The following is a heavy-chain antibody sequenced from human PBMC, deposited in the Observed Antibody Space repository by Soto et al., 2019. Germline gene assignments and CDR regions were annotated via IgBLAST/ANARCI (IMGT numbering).Heavy chain of an antibody. D-gene: IGHD1-26*01. Sequence: SDTLYLTCDVSSDAMTKYSGGWIRQPDGKGLEWIGRICTSGSRNYDPSLKSRVTVSIDTDNNHFSLNLKSLATGDTAVYYCGRPVGAAYYFDILGQGALVTV. CDR3: GRPVGAAYYFDI. V-gene: IGHV4-4*07. CDR2: ICTSGSR. J-gene: IGHJ4*02. CDR1: SDAMTKYS.